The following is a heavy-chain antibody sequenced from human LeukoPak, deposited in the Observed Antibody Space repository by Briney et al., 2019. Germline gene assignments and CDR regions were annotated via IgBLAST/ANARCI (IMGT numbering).Heavy chain of an antibody. V-gene: IGHV3-23*01. CDR3: AKEDTIFSGGYFDY. Sequence: GGSLRLSCAASGFTVSTNYMSWVRQAPGKGLEWVSAISGSGGSTYYADSVKGRFTISRDNSKNTLYLQMNSLRAEDTAVYYCAKEDTIFSGGYFDYWGQGTLVTVSS. CDR2: ISGSGGST. J-gene: IGHJ4*02. CDR1: GFTVSTNY. D-gene: IGHD3-3*01.